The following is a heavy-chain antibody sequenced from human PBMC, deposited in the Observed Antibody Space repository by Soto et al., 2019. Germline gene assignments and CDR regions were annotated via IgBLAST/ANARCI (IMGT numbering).Heavy chain of an antibody. D-gene: IGHD1-26*01. J-gene: IGHJ3*01. V-gene: IGHV3-21*01. Sequence: GGSLRLSCAASGFTFSSYSMNWVRQAPGKGLEWVSSISSSSSYIYYADSVKGRFTISRDNAKNSLYLQMNSLRAEDTAVFYCARDREGVGAGLFWGQGTMVTVSS. CDR2: ISSSSSYI. CDR3: ARDREGVGAGLF. CDR1: GFTFSSYS.